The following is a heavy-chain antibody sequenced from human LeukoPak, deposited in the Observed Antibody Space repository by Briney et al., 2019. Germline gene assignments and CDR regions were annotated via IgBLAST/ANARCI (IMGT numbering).Heavy chain of an antibody. Sequence: GKSLRLSCAASGFTFRSYAIHWVRQAPGKGLEWVAFISYDGTIKYYADSVKGRFTISRDNSKNMLSLQMNSLRGEDTAVYYCARDRGEHYSTDYWGQGTLVTVSS. CDR3: ARDRGEHYSTDY. CDR2: ISYDGTIK. CDR1: GFTFRSYA. D-gene: IGHD3-10*01. J-gene: IGHJ4*02. V-gene: IGHV3-30-3*01.